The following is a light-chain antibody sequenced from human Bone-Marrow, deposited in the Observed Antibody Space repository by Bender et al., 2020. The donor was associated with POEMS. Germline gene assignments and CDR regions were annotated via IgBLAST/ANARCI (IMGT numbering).Light chain of an antibody. Sequence: QLVLTQSPSASASLGASVKLTCTLSRGHSSYAIAWHQQQPEKGPRYLMQVNSDGSHRKGAGIPDRFSGSSSGAERYLTISSLQSEDEALYYCSAWDDSLSGWVFGGGTKLTVL. CDR1: RGHSSYA. CDR3: SAWDDSLSGWV. J-gene: IGLJ3*02. CDR2: VNSDGSH. V-gene: IGLV4-69*01.